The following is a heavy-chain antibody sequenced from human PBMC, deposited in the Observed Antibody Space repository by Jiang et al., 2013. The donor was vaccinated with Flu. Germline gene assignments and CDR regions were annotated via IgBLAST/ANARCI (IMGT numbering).Heavy chain of an antibody. CDR3: ARMHYDFWSGYYTPLDY. CDR2: DWDDDK. J-gene: IGHJ4*02. Sequence: DWDDDKYYSTSLKTRLTISKDTSKNQVVLTMTNMDPVDTATYYCARMHYDFWSGYYTPLDYWGQGTLVTVSS. D-gene: IGHD3-3*01. V-gene: IGHV2-70*01.